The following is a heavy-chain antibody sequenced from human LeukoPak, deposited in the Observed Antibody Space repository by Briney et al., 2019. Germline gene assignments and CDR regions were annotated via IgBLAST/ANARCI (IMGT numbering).Heavy chain of an antibody. J-gene: IGHJ4*02. CDR3: ARESLYDSSGRDFDY. Sequence: GGSLRLSCAASGFTFSSYSMNWVRQAPGKGLEWVSSISSSSSYIYYADSVKGRFTISRDNAKNPLYLQMNSLRAEDTAVYYRARESLYDSSGRDFDYWGQGTLVTVSS. CDR1: GFTFSSYS. CDR2: ISSSSSYI. D-gene: IGHD3-22*01. V-gene: IGHV3-21*01.